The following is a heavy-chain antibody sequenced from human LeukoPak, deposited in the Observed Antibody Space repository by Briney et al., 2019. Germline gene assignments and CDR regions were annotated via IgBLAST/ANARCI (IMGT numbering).Heavy chain of an antibody. Sequence: GGSLRLSCAASGITFSCNSMNWFLQAQGKQLKWVSFISSSCTYIYYVDSMKGQFTISRDNDKNSLYLQMNSLRAEDTAVYYCARNGGNSDFDYWGQGTLVTVSS. D-gene: IGHD4-23*01. CDR2: ISSSCTYI. V-gene: IGHV3-21*01. J-gene: IGHJ4*02. CDR3: ARNGGNSDFDY. CDR1: GITFSCNS.